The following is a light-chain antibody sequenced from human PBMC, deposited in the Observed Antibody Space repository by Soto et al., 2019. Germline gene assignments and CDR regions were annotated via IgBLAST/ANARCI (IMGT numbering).Light chain of an antibody. CDR1: SSNIGAGYD. CDR2: ANS. J-gene: IGLJ1*01. Sequence: QSVLTQPPSVSGAPGQRVTISCSGSSSNIGAGYDVQWYRQFPGTAPKLIIYANSDRPSGVPDRFSGSKSGTSASLAITGPQAEDEADYYCQSYDSSLIVSKVFGTGTKLTVL. V-gene: IGLV1-40*01. CDR3: QSYDSSLIVSKV.